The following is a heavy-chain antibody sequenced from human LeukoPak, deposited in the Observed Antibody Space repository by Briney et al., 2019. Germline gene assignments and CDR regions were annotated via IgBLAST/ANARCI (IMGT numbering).Heavy chain of an antibody. CDR2: IYYSGST. Sequence: SETLSLTCTVSGGSISTYYWSWIRQPPGKGLEWIGYIYYSGSTNYNPSLKSRVTISLDMSKIQFSLELSSVTAADTAVDYFARRLAVAGRYYFDYLGQGTLVTVSS. V-gene: IGHV4-59*08. CDR1: GGSISTYY. D-gene: IGHD6-19*01. CDR3: ARRLAVAGRYYFDY. J-gene: IGHJ4*02.